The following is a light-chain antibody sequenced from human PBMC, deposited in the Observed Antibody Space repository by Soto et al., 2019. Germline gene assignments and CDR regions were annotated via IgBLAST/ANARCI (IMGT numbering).Light chain of an antibody. CDR2: EVS. V-gene: IGLV2-14*01. CDR1: STDIGGYTF. CDR3: SSYTSSRTVM. J-gene: IGLJ3*02. Sequence: QSVLTQPASVSGSPGQSITISCTGTSTDIGGYTFVSWCQQHPGKGPKLLIYEVSNRPSGVSNRFSGSKAGNTASLTISGLQAEDQADYFCSSYTSSRTVMFGGGTKLTVL.